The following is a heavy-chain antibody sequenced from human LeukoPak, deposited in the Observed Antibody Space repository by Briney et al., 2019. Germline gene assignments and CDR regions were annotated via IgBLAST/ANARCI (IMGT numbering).Heavy chain of an antibody. CDR3: ARDPSSSSHTANWDANHFDP. Sequence: GRSLRLSCAASGYIFSYSAMNWVRQPPGKGLEWMALISYDGSHTFYADSLRGRFTISRDNSKSTLYLQINKLGPDDTAVYYCARDPSSSSHTANWDANHFDPWGQGTLVTVSS. CDR2: ISYDGSHT. CDR1: GYIFSYSA. J-gene: IGHJ5*02. V-gene: IGHV3-30*14. D-gene: IGHD1-1*01.